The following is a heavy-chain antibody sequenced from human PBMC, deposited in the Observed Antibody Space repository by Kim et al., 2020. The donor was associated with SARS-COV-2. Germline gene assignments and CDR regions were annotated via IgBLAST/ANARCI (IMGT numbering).Heavy chain of an antibody. V-gene: IGHV4-39*01. CDR2: IYYSGST. Sequence: SETLSLTCTVSGGSISSSSYYWGWIRQPPGKGLEWIGSIYYSGSTYYNPSLKSRVTISVDTSKNQFSLKLSSVTAADTAVYYCARLLPPHSSSWYVPSYYYGMDVWGQGTPLTVAS. D-gene: IGHD6-13*01. CDR1: GGSISSSSYY. J-gene: IGHJ6*02. CDR3: ARLLPPHSSSWYVPSYYYGMDV.